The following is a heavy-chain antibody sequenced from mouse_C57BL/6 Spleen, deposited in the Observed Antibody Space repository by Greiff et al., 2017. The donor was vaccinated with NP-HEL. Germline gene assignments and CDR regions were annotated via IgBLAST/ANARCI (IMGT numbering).Heavy chain of an antibody. Sequence: DVKLVESGGDLVKPGGSLKLSCAASGFTFSSYGMSWVRQTPDKRLEWVATISSGGSYTYYPDSVKGRFTISRDNAKNTLYLQMSSLKSEDTAMYYCAIIYYYGPFAYWGQGTLVTVSA. D-gene: IGHD1-1*01. CDR3: AIIYYYGPFAY. J-gene: IGHJ3*01. CDR2: ISSGGSYT. V-gene: IGHV5-6*02. CDR1: GFTFSSYG.